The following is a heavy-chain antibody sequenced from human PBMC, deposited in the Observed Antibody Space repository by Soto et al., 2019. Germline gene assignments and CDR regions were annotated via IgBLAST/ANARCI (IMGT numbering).Heavy chain of an antibody. CDR2: ISGYNGDT. CDR1: GYTFNTYS. J-gene: IGHJ4*02. Sequence: ASVKVSCKASGYTFNTYSISWVRQAPGQGLEWMGWISGYNGDTNYAQKFQGRVTMTTDTSTSTAYMELRSLRSDDTAVYYCARENVLSYVDTAMVDYFDYWGQGTLVTVYS. CDR3: ARENVLSYVDTAMVDYFDY. D-gene: IGHD5-18*01. V-gene: IGHV1-18*01.